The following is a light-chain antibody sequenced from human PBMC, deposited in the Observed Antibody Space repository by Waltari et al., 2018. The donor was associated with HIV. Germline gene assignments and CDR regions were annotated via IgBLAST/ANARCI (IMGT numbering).Light chain of an antibody. J-gene: IGLJ2*01. CDR2: QGT. CDR1: KLGDKY. Sequence: SYELTQPPSVSVSPGQTASITCSGDKLGDKYACWYQQKSGQSPEMVIYQGTKRPSGIPELFSGSNSGNTATLTISGTQAMDEADYYWQAWDSSTAVLFGGGTKLTVL. CDR3: QAWDSSTAVL. V-gene: IGLV3-1*01.